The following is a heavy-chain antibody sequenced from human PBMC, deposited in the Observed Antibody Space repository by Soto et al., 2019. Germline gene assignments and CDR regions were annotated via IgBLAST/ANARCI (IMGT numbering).Heavy chain of an antibody. V-gene: IGHV4-31*03. CDR3: ARNWSPYPFAPLVVPAPLFDY. CDR1: GGSISSGGYY. D-gene: IGHD2-2*01. CDR2: IYYSGST. J-gene: IGHJ4*02. Sequence: PSETLSLTCTVSGGSISSGGYYWSWIRQHPGKGLEWIGYIYYSGSTYYNPSLKSRVTISVDTSKNQFSLKLSSVTAADTAVYYCARNWSPYPFAPLVVPAPLFDYWGQGTLVTVSS.